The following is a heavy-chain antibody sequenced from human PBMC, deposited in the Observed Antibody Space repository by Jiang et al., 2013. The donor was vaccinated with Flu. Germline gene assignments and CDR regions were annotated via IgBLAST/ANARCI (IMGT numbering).Heavy chain of an antibody. V-gene: IGHV4-30-2*05. Sequence: YNSSLKSRVTISIDTSKNQFSLKLNSVTAADTAVYYCARSDYRGFLDYWGQGTLVTVSS. CDR3: ARSDYRGFLDY. D-gene: IGHD4-11*01. J-gene: IGHJ4*02.